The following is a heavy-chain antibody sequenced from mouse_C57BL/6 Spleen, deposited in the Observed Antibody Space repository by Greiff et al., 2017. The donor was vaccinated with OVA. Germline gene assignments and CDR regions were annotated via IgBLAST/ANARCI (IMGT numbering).Heavy chain of an antibody. CDR1: GFTFSSYA. Sequence: EVQRVESGGGLVKPGGSLKLSCAASGFTFSSYAMSWVRQTPEKRLEWVATISDGGSYTYYPDNVKGRFTISRDNAKNNLYLQMSHLKSEDTAMYYCARDVNGYSFAYWGQGTLVTVSA. V-gene: IGHV5-4*01. J-gene: IGHJ3*01. D-gene: IGHD2-3*01. CDR2: ISDGGSYT. CDR3: ARDVNGYSFAY.